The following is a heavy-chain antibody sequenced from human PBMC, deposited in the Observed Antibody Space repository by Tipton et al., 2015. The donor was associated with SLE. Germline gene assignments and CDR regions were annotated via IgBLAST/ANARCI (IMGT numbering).Heavy chain of an antibody. V-gene: IGHV3-64D*06. CDR3: VKESTVTTFYYYYYMDV. Sequence: SLRLSCAASGFTFSSYAMHWVRQAPGKGLEYVSAISSNGGSTYYADSVKGRFTISRDNSKNTLYLQMSSLRAEDTAVYYCVKESTVTTFYYYYYMDVWGKGTTVTVSS. J-gene: IGHJ6*03. CDR2: ISSNGGST. D-gene: IGHD4-17*01. CDR1: GFTFSSYA.